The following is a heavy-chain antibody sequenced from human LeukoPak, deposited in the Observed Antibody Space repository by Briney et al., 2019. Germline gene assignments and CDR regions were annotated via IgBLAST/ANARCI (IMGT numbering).Heavy chain of an antibody. J-gene: IGHJ4*02. V-gene: IGHV3-48*04. CDR2: ISSSGSTI. CDR3: ARLDYYGSGSYFDY. D-gene: IGHD3-10*01. CDR1: GFTFTNFW. Sequence: AGGSLRLSCAASGFTFTNFWMTWVRQAPGKGLEWVSYISSSGSTIYYADSVKGRFTISRDNARNSLYLQMNSLRAEDTAVYYCARLDYYGSGSYFDYWGQGTLVTVSS.